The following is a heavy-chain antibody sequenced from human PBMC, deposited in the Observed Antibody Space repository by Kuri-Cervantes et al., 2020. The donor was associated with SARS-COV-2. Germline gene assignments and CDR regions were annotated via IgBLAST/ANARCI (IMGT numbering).Heavy chain of an antibody. D-gene: IGHD6-13*01. J-gene: IGHJ4*02. CDR2: IYHSGST. CDR3: ARHEYSSSWVDY. V-gene: IGHV4-30-2*03. CDR1: GGSISSGGYY. Sequence: SCTVSGGSISSGGYYWSWIRQPPGKGLEWIGYIYHSGSTYYNPSLKSRVTISVDTSKNQFSLKLSSVTAADTAVYYCARHEYSSSWVDYWGQGTLVTVSS.